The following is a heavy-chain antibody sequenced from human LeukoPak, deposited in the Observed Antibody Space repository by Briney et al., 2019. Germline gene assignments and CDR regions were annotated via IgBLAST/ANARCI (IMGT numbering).Heavy chain of an antibody. V-gene: IGHV3-74*01. J-gene: IGHJ4*02. CDR3: AREDSSGWADY. Sequence: GGSLRLSCAVSGFTFSSHWMFWVRQVPGKGLEWVSQINNDGSGTTYADSVKGRFTISRDNAKNTLYLQMNSLRAEDTAVYYCAREDSSGWADYWGQGTLVTVSS. D-gene: IGHD6-19*01. CDR2: INNDGSGT. CDR1: GFTFSSHW.